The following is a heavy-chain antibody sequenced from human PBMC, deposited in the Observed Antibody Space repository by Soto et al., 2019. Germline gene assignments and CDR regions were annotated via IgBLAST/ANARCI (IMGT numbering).Heavy chain of an antibody. CDR2: IYYSGT. J-gene: IGHJ3*02. Sequence: WTWIRQLPGKGLEYIGYIYYSGTFYNPSLKGRVTISLDTSKNQFSLMLSSVTAADTAVYYCARVRLGAYDTRGGGYAFDIWGQGTMLTVSS. V-gene: IGHV4-31*02. CDR3: ARVRLGAYDTRGGGYAFDI. D-gene: IGHD5-12*01.